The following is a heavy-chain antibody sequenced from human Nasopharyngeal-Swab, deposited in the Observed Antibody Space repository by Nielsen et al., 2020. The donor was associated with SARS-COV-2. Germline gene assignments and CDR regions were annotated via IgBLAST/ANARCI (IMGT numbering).Heavy chain of an antibody. V-gene: IGHV3-9*01. J-gene: IGHJ5*02. CDR2: ISWNSGTI. CDR3: ARDAARSWYNWFDP. CDR1: GFTFDDYA. Sequence: SCAASGFTFDDYAMHWVRQAPGKGLAWVSGISWNSGTIGYADSVKGRFTISRDNAKNSLFLQMNSLRTEDTALYYCARDAARSWYNWFDPWGQGTLVTVSS. D-gene: IGHD6-13*01.